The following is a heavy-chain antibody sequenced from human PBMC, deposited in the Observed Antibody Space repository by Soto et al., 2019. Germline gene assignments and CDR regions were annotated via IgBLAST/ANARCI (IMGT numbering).Heavy chain of an antibody. J-gene: IGHJ4*02. Sequence: SETLSLTCAVYGGSFSGYYWSWIRQPPGKGLEWIGEINHSGSTNYNPSLKSRVTISVDTSKNQFSLKLSSVTAADTAVYYCARVGYTIFGEISFDYWGQGTLVTVSS. CDR1: GGSFSGYY. D-gene: IGHD3-3*01. V-gene: IGHV4-34*01. CDR2: INHSGST. CDR3: ARVGYTIFGEISFDY.